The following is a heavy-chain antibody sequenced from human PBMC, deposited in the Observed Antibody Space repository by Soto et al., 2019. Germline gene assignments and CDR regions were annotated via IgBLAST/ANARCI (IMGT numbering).Heavy chain of an antibody. CDR1: GGSFSGYY. CDR3: ARSMSVVVTATSLYYYYGMDV. J-gene: IGHJ6*02. V-gene: IGHV4-34*01. D-gene: IGHD2-21*02. Sequence: PSETLSRTCAVYGGSFSGYYWSWIRQPPGKGLEWIGEINHSGSTNYNPFLKSRVTISVDTSKNQFSLKLSSVTAADTAVYYCARSMSVVVTATSLYYYYGMDVWGQGTTVTVSS. CDR2: INHSGST.